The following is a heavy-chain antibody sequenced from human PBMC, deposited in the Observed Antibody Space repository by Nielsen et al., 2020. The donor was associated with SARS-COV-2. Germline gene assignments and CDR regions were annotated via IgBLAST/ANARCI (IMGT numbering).Heavy chain of an antibody. CDR1: GGTFSSYA. CDR3: AKDPSLEWLLYPYY. J-gene: IGHJ4*02. D-gene: IGHD3-3*01. CDR2: IIPIFGTA. Sequence: SVKVSCKASGGTFSSYAISWVRQAPGQGLEWMGGIIPIFGTANYAQKFQGRVTITADKSTSTAYMELSSLRAEDTAVYYCAKDPSLEWLLYPYYWGQGTLVTVSS. V-gene: IGHV1-69*06.